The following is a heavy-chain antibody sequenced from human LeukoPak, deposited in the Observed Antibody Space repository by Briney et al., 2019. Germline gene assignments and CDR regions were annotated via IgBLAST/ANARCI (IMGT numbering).Heavy chain of an antibody. CDR3: ARSITIFGVPTLNWFDP. Sequence: SETLSLTCAVSGGSIRSGGDSWSWIRQPPGKGLEWIGYIYHSGSTYYNPSLKSRVSISVDRSKNQFSLRLNSVTAADTAVYYCARSITIFGVPTLNWFDPWGQGTLVTVSS. CDR1: GGSIRSGGDS. V-gene: IGHV4-30-2*01. CDR2: IYHSGST. D-gene: IGHD3-3*01. J-gene: IGHJ5*02.